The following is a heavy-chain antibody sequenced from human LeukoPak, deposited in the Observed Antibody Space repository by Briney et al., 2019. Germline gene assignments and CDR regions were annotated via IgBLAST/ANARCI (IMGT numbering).Heavy chain of an antibody. D-gene: IGHD5/OR15-5a*01. CDR3: ARDRSTTHFDY. CDR2: IWYDGSNT. V-gene: IGHV3-33*01. J-gene: IGHJ4*02. Sequence: GSLRLSCAASGFTFSSYGMHWVRQAPGKGLEWVAMIWYDGSNTYYADSVKGRFTISRDNSKNTLFLQTDSLRAEDTAVYYCARDRSTTHFDYWGQGTLVTVSS. CDR1: GFTFSSYG.